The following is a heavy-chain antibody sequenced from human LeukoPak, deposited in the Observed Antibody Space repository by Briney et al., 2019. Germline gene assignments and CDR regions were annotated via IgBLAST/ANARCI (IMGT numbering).Heavy chain of an antibody. CDR2: ISYDGSNK. J-gene: IGHJ4*02. Sequence: GGSLRLSCAASGFTFSSYAMHWVRQAPGKGLEWVAVISYDGSNKYYADSVKGRFTISRDNSKNTLYLQMNSLRAEDTAVYYCARDASGYYYDPSYYFDYWGQGTLVTVSP. D-gene: IGHD3-22*01. V-gene: IGHV3-30-3*01. CDR3: ARDASGYYYDPSYYFDY. CDR1: GFTFSSYA.